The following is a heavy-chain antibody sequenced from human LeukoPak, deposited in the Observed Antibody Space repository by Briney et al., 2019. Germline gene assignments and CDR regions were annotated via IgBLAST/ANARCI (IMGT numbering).Heavy chain of an antibody. Sequence: SGTLSLTCAVSGGSISSSNWWSWVRQPPGKGLEWIGEIYHSGSTNYNPSLKSRVTISVDKSKNQFFLKLSSVTAADTAVYYCARGSYDYGDYGEFDYWGQGTLVTVSS. CDR2: IYHSGST. CDR3: ARGSYDYGDYGEFDY. V-gene: IGHV4-4*02. J-gene: IGHJ4*02. CDR1: GGSISSSNW. D-gene: IGHD4-17*01.